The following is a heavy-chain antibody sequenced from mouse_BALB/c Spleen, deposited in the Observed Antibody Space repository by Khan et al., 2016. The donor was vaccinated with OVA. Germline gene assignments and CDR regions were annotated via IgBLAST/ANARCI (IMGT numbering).Heavy chain of an antibody. V-gene: IGHV3-2*02. D-gene: IGHD1-2*01. Sequence: EVQLQESGPGLVKPSQSLSLTCTVTGYSITSDYAWNWIRQFPGNKLEWMGYISYSGSTSYNPSLKSRISITRDTSKNQFFLQLNSVTTEDTATYYCARGYGWDYYAMDYWGQGTSVTVSS. J-gene: IGHJ4*01. CDR3: ARGYGWDYYAMDY. CDR2: ISYSGST. CDR1: GYSITSDYA.